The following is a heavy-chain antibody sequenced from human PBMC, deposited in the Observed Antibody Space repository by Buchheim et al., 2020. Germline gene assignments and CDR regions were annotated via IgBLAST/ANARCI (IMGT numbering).Heavy chain of an antibody. J-gene: IGHJ6*03. D-gene: IGHD2-8*01. CDR1: GGSISSSYHC. CDR3: ARSVQYVGMTNYYYMDV. CDR2: IYYDGST. V-gene: IGHV4-39*01. Sequence: QLQLQESGPGLVKPSETLSLSCNVSGGSISSSYHCWGWIRQPPGKGLEWVGCIYYDGSTYYNPSLKSRLTISVDTSKDQFSLRLKSVTAADTAVYYCARSVQYVGMTNYYYMDVWGKGTT.